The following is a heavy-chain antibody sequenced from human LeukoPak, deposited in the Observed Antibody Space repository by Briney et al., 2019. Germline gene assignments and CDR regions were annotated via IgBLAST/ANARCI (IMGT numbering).Heavy chain of an antibody. CDR1: GFIYCIYV. J-gene: IGHJ4*02. CDR2: IRYDGSNK. V-gene: IGHV3-30*02. CDR3: AKDLALKSYDYSSAYDGDY. D-gene: IGHD3-22*01. Sequence: GGSLRLSCAASGFIYCIYVMHGARQAPGEGLEWVAFIRYDGSNKYYADSVKGRFTISRDNSKNTLYLQMNSLRAEDTAVYYCAKDLALKSYDYSSAYDGDYWGKGTLVTVSS.